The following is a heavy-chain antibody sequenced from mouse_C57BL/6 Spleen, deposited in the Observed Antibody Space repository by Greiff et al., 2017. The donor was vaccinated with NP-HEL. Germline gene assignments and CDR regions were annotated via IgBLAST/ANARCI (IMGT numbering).Heavy chain of an antibody. CDR2: IYPGDGDT. CDR1: GYAFSSSW. J-gene: IGHJ1*03. V-gene: IGHV1-82*01. CDR3: ARHLDWYFDV. Sequence: QVQLQQSGPELVKPGASVKISCKASGYAFSSSWMNWVKQRPGKGLEWIGRIYPGDGDTNYNGKFKGKATLTADKSSSPAYMQLSSLTSEDSAVYFCARHLDWYFDVWGTGTTVTVSS.